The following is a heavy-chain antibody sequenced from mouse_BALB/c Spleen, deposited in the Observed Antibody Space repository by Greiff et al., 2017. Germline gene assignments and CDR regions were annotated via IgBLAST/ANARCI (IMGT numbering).Heavy chain of an antibody. D-gene: IGHD3-2*01. CDR2: ILPGSGST. J-gene: IGHJ4*01. Sequence: QVQLQQSGAELMKPGASVKISCKATGYTFSSYWIEWVKQRPGHGLEWIGEILPGSGSTNYNEKFKGKATFTADTSSNTAYMQLSSLTSEDSAVYYCAPTARATAMDYWGQGTSVTVSS. CDR1: GYTFSSYW. CDR3: APTARATAMDY. V-gene: IGHV1-9*01.